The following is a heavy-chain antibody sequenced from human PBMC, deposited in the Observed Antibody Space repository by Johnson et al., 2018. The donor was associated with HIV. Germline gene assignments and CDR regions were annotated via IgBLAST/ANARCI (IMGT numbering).Heavy chain of an antibody. Sequence: MQLVESGGGLVQPGRSLRLSCTASGFTFGDYAMSWVRQAPGKGLEWVGFIRSKAYGGTTEYAASVKGRFIISRDDSKSIAYLQMNSLKTEDTAVYYCSREYYNFWSGYWGAFDIWGHGTVVTVSS. CDR1: GFTFGDYA. D-gene: IGHD3-3*01. CDR3: SREYYNFWSGYWGAFDI. V-gene: IGHV3-49*04. CDR2: IRSKAYGGTT. J-gene: IGHJ3*02.